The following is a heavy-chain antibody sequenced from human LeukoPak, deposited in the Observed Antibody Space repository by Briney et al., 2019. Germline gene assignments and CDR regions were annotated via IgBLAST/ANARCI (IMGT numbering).Heavy chain of an antibody. J-gene: IGHJ5*02. CDR3: VRQPPGVYDTTQNWFDP. V-gene: IGHV5-51*01. Sequence: GESLKISCKGSGYNFNTYWVAWVRQLPGKGLEWMGIIRPMNSDVRYSPSFQGQVTISADRSITTVYLQWSSLKASDTAMYYCVRQPPGVYDTTQNWFDPWGQGTLVTVSS. CDR2: IRPMNSDV. CDR1: GYNFNTYW. D-gene: IGHD3-22*01.